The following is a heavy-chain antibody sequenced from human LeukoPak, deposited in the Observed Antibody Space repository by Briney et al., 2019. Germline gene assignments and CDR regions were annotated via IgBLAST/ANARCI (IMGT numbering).Heavy chain of an antibody. V-gene: IGHV4-34*01. D-gene: IGHD3-10*01. CDR2: INHSGGT. Sequence: PSETLSLTCAVYGGSFSGYYWSWIRQPPGKGLEWIGEINHSGGTNYNPSLKSRVTISVDTSKNQFSLKLSSVTAADTAVYYCVEGVRGVIDGPYGMDVWGQGTTVTVSS. CDR1: GGSFSGYY. CDR3: VEGVRGVIDGPYGMDV. J-gene: IGHJ6*02.